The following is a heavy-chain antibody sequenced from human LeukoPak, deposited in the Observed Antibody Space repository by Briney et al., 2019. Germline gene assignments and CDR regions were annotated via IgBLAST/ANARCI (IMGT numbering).Heavy chain of an antibody. D-gene: IGHD1-26*01. CDR3: TTAGWELYYFDY. CDR1: GFTFSNAW. J-gene: IGHJ4*02. Sequence: KPGGSLRLSCAASGFTFSNAWMSWVRQAPEKGLEWVGRIKSKTDGGTTDYAAPVKGRFTISRDDSKNTLYLQMNSLKTEDTAVYYCTTAGWELYYFDYWGQGTLVTVSS. CDR2: IKSKTDGGTT. V-gene: IGHV3-15*01.